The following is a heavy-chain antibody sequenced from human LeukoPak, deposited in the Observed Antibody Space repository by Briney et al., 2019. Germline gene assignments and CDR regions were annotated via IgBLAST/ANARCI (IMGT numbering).Heavy chain of an antibody. CDR2: IIPIFGTA. Sequence: SVKVSCKASGGTFSSYAISWVRQAPGQGLEWMGGIIPIFGTANYAQKFQGRVTITTDESTSTVYMELSSLRSEDTAVYYCARSNDWLYSFDYWGQGTLVTVSS. CDR1: GGTFSSYA. V-gene: IGHV1-69*05. D-gene: IGHD3-9*01. CDR3: ARSNDWLYSFDY. J-gene: IGHJ4*02.